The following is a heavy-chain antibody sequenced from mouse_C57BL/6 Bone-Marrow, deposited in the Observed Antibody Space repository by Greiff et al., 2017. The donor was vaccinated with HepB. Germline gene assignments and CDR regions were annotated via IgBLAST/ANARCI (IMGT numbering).Heavy chain of an antibody. V-gene: IGHV5-2*01. D-gene: IGHD2-4*01. CDR1: EYEFPSHD. CDR3: AIYYDYAYYAMDY. J-gene: IGHJ4*01. CDR2: INSDGGST. Sequence: DVMLVESGGGLVQPGESLKLSCESNEYEFPSHDMSWVRKTPEKRLELVAAINSDGGSTYYPDTMERRFIISRDNTKKTLYLQMSSLRSEDTALYYCAIYYDYAYYAMDYWGQGTSVTVSS.